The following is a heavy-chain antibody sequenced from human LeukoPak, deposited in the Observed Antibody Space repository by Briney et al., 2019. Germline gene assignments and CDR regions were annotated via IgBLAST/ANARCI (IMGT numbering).Heavy chain of an antibody. CDR3: ATRSIFGVVSPYGMDV. Sequence: GASVKVSCKVSGYTLTELSMHWVRQAPGKGLEWMGGFDPEDGETIYAQKFQGRVTTTEDTSTDTAYMELSSLRSEDTAVYYCATRSIFGVVSPYGMDVWGQGTTVTVSS. CDR1: GYTLTELS. D-gene: IGHD3-3*01. J-gene: IGHJ6*02. CDR2: FDPEDGET. V-gene: IGHV1-24*01.